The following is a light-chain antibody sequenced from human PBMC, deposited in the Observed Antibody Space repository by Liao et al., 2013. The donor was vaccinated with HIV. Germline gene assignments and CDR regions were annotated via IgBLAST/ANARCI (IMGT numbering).Light chain of an antibody. CDR2: YDS. CDR3: QVWDSSSDHRGVV. V-gene: IGLV3-21*04. J-gene: IGLJ2*01. Sequence: SYVLTQPPSVTVAPGKTASITCGGDNIGSRSVHWYQLKSGQAPVLVIFYDSDRPSGIPERFSGSNSGNTATLTISRVEVGDEADYSCQVWDSSSDHRGVVFGGGTKLTVL. CDR1: NIGSRS.